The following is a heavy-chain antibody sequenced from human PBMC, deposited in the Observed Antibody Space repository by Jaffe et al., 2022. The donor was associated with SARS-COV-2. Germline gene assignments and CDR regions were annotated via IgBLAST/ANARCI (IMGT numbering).Heavy chain of an antibody. CDR1: GFTFSSYA. V-gene: IGHV3-23*01. D-gene: IGHD6-19*01. CDR3: AKELSQWLVLGDYGMDV. Sequence: EVQLLESGGGLVQPGGSLRLSCAASGFTFSSYAMSWVRQAPGKGLEWVSAISGSGGSTYYADSVKGRFTISRDNSKNTLYLQMNSLRAEDTAVYYCAKELSQWLVLGDYGMDVWGQGTTVTVSS. CDR2: ISGSGGST. J-gene: IGHJ6*02.